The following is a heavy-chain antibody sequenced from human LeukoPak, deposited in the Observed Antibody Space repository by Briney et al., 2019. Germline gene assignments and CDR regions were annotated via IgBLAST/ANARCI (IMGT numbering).Heavy chain of an antibody. V-gene: IGHV3-53*01. CDR3: ARVVSYFDY. J-gene: IGHJ4*02. CDR2: IYSGGST. CDR1: GFTVSSNY. Sequence: GGSLRLSCAASGFTVSSNYISWVRQAPGKGLEWVSVIYSGGSTYYADSVKGRLTISRDNSKNTLYLQMNSLRTEDTAVYYCARVVSYFDYWGQGTLVTVSS.